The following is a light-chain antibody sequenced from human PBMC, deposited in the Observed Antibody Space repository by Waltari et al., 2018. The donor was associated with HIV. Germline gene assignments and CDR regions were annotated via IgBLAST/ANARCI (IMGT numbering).Light chain of an antibody. CDR1: SGSVSTTYY. Sequence: QTVVTQEPSFSVSPGGTVTLTCGLSSGSVSTTYYPSWYQHTPGQAPRTLIYNTNTRSSGVPDRFAGSILGNKAALNITGAQADDECDYYCVLYMGSGISVFGGGTKLTVL. CDR2: NTN. J-gene: IGLJ2*01. V-gene: IGLV8-61*01. CDR3: VLYMGSGISV.